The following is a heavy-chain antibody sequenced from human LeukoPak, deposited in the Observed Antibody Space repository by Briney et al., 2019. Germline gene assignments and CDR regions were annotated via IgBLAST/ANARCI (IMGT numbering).Heavy chain of an antibody. CDR2: IYYSGST. V-gene: IGHV4-59*12. CDR3: ARDKRYCSGGSCYFQH. D-gene: IGHD2-15*01. J-gene: IGHJ1*01. Sequence: SETLSLTCTVSGGSISSYYWSWIRQPPGKGLEWIGYIYYSGSTNYNPSLKSRVTISVDKSKNQFSLKLSSVTAADTAVYYCARDKRYCSGGSCYFQHWGQGTLVTVSS. CDR1: GGSISSYY.